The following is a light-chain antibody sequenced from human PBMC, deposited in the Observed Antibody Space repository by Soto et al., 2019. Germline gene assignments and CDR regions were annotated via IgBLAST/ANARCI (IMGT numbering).Light chain of an antibody. Sequence: EIVLTQSPGTLSLSPGERATLSCRASQSVSSTYLAWYQQKPGQAPRLLIYGASSRATGIPDRFSGGESGSDFTLTISSPETDACAEAECQHDGSSPSTLGRGTKVVIK. CDR3: QHDGSSPST. CDR2: GAS. V-gene: IGKV3-20*01. CDR1: QSVSSTY. J-gene: IGKJ1*01.